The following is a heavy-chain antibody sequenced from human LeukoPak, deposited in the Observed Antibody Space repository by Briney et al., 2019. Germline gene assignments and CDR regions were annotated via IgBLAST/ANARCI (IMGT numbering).Heavy chain of an antibody. CDR2: ISSSSSYI. CDR3: ARDLEEEGYYYYGMDV. Sequence: PGGSLRLSCAASGFTFSSYSMNWVRQAPGKGLEWVSSISSSSSYIYYADSVKGRFTISRDNAKNSLYLQMSSLRAEDTAVYYCARDLEEEGYYYYGMDVWGQGTTVTVSS. V-gene: IGHV3-21*01. CDR1: GFTFSSYS. D-gene: IGHD1-1*01. J-gene: IGHJ6*02.